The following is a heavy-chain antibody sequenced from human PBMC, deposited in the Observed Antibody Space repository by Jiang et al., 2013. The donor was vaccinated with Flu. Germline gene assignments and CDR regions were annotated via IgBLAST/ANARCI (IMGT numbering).Heavy chain of an antibody. CDR2: TYYRSKWYN. V-gene: IGHV6-1*01. CDR1: GDSVSSNSAA. J-gene: IGHJ5*02. CDR3: ARGGNWGWLQDKVGWFDP. Sequence: QTLSLTCAISGDSVSSNSAAWNWIRQSPSRGLEWLGRTYYRSKWYNDYAVSVKSRITINPDTSKNQFSLQLNSVTPEDTAVYYCARGGNWGWLQDKVGWFDPWGQGTLVTVSS. D-gene: IGHD5-24*01.